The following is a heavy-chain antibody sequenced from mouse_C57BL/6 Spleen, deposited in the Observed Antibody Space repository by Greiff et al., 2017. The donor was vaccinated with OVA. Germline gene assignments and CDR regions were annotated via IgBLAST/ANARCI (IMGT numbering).Heavy chain of an antibody. V-gene: IGHV1-64*01. D-gene: IGHD2-4*01. CDR3: ARAYYDYDGFSYAMDY. CDR2: IHPNSGST. J-gene: IGHJ4*01. Sequence: VQLQQPGAELVKPGASVKLSCKASGYTFTSYWMHWVKQRPGQGLEWIGMIHPNSGSTNYNEKFKSKATLTVDKSSSTAYMQLSSLTSEDSAVYYCARAYYDYDGFSYAMDYWGQGTSVTVSS. CDR1: GYTFTSYW.